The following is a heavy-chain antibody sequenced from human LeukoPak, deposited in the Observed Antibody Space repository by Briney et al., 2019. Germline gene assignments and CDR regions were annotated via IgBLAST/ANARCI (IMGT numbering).Heavy chain of an antibody. Sequence: GSLRLSCAASGFTFSSYAMSWVRQAPGKGLEWVSAISGSGGSTYYADSVKGRFTISRDNSKNTLYLQMNSLRAEDTAVYYCAKDLMYSSGRGGGYYFDYWGQGTLVTVSS. D-gene: IGHD6-19*01. J-gene: IGHJ4*02. CDR2: ISGSGGST. CDR1: GFTFSSYA. CDR3: AKDLMYSSGRGGGYYFDY. V-gene: IGHV3-23*01.